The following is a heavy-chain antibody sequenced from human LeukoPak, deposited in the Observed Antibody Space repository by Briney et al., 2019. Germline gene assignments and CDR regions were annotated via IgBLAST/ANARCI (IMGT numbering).Heavy chain of an antibody. D-gene: IGHD2-2*02. Sequence: QTGGSLRLSCAASGFTFSSYWMSWVRQAPGKGLEWVANIKQDGSEKYYVDSVKGRFTISRDNAKNSLYLQMNSLRAEDTAVYYCARGRVGQLLYYGGGFDYWGQGTLVTVSS. CDR2: IKQDGSEK. CDR1: GFTFSSYW. CDR3: ARGRVGQLLYYGGGFDY. J-gene: IGHJ4*02. V-gene: IGHV3-7*01.